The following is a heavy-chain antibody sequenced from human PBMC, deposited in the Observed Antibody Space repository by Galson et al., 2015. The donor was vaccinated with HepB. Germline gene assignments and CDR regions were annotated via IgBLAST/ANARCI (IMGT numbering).Heavy chain of an antibody. CDR2: IDPSDSYT. CDR1: GYSFTSYW. CDR3: AGGHYYDSSGYYPTGGDAFDI. J-gene: IGHJ3*02. Sequence: QSGAEVKKPGESLRISCKGSGYSFTSYWISWVRQMPGKGLEWMGRIDPSDSYTNYSPSFQGHVTISADKSISTAYLQWSSLKASDTAMYYCAGGHYYDSSGYYPTGGDAFDIWGQGTMVTVSA. D-gene: IGHD3-22*01. V-gene: IGHV5-10-1*01.